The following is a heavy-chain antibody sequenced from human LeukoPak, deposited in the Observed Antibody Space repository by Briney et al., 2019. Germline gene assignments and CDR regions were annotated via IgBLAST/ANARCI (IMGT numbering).Heavy chain of an antibody. V-gene: IGHV3-30*07. CDR3: AKDRRLTWAWDY. CDR2: ISYDGGNK. Sequence: TGGSLRLSCAASGFTFSSYPMHWVRQAPGKGLEWVALISYDGGNKYYADSVKGRFTISRDNSKNTLYLQMNSLRAEDTVVYYCAKDRRLTWAWDYWGQGTLVTVSS. J-gene: IGHJ4*02. CDR1: GFTFSSYP. D-gene: IGHD3-16*01.